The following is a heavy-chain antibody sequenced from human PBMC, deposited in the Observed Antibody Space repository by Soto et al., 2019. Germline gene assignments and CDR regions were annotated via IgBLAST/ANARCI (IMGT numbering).Heavy chain of an antibody. Sequence: QVQLVQSGAEMKNPGASVKVSCKASGYTFTSYGISWVRQAPGQGLEWMGWISGFNDDTNHAQKLQGRVIMTKDTSTSTAYMELRSLKSDDTAVYYCARSGSYYPARNWFGPWGQGTLVTVSS. CDR1: GYTFTSYG. D-gene: IGHD3-10*01. CDR2: ISGFNDDT. J-gene: IGHJ5*02. CDR3: ARSGSYYPARNWFGP. V-gene: IGHV1-18*01.